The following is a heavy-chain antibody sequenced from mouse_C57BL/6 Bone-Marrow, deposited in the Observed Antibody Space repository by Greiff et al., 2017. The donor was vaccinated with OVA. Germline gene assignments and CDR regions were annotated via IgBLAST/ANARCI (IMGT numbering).Heavy chain of an antibody. Sequence: EVKVEESGGGLVQPGGSMKLSCAASGFTFSDAWMDWVRQSPEKGLEWVAEIRNKANNHATYYAESVKGRFTISRDDSKSSVYLQMNSLRAEDTGIYYWTRGGGSRAWFAYWGQGTLVTVSA. CDR3: TRGGGSRAWFAY. CDR2: IRNKANNHAT. V-gene: IGHV6-6*01. D-gene: IGHD1-1*01. CDR1: GFTFSDAW. J-gene: IGHJ3*01.